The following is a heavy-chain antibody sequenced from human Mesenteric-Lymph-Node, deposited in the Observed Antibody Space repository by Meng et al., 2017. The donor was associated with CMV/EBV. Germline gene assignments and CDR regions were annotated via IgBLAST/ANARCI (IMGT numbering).Heavy chain of an antibody. V-gene: IGHV4-59*02. J-gene: IGHJ4*02. CDR2: IYNGGSG. CDR1: GGSVRSYS. Sequence: GSLRLSCTVSGGSVRSYSWTWIRQSPGKGLESIGHIYNGGSGNYNPSLNSRVTISIDASKNQLSLKLTSVTAADTAVYYCARVKGISGTTRIDYWGQGTLVNVSS. D-gene: IGHD1-20*01. CDR3: ARVKGISGTTRIDY.